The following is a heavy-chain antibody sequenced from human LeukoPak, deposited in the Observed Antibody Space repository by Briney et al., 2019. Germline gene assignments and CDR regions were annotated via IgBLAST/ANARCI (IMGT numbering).Heavy chain of an antibody. V-gene: IGHV1-18*01. Sequence: ASVKVSCKASGYTFTSYGISWVRQAPGQGLEWMGWISAYNGNTNYAQKLQGRVTMTTDTSTSTAYMELRGLRSDDTAVYYCARDRGGRREYYDFWSGYSDAFDIWGQGTMVTVSS. J-gene: IGHJ3*02. CDR3: ARDRGGRREYYDFWSGYSDAFDI. D-gene: IGHD3-3*01. CDR2: ISAYNGNT. CDR1: GYTFTSYG.